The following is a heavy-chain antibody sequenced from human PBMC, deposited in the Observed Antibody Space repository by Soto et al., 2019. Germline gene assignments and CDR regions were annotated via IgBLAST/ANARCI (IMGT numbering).Heavy chain of an antibody. Sequence: EVQLVESGGGLVQPGGSLRLSCAASGFTVSSDYMAWVRQAPGKGLEWVSLIYSGDGATYYTDSVKGRFTISRDNSKNTVYLQMNGLRADDTAVYYCARHDYLGNWCRGTVVTVSS. J-gene: IGHJ2*01. CDR2: IYSGDGAT. V-gene: IGHV3-66*04. CDR3: ARHDYLGN. CDR1: GFTVSSDY. D-gene: IGHD7-27*01.